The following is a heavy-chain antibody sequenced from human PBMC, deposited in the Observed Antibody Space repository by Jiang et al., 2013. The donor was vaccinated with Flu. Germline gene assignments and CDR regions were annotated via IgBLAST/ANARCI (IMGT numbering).Heavy chain of an antibody. V-gene: IGHV1-69*04. CDR2: IMPIVNIA. D-gene: IGHD1-1*01. CDR3: ARGVTPLAGTWFTDETGSHYSFYGMDV. Sequence: SGAEVKKPGSSVKVSCKASGGTFNNYAISWVRQAPGQGLEWLGRIMPIVNIANYAQKFQGRVTITADKSTSTAYMELSSLRSEDTAVYYCARGVTPLAGTWFTDETGSHYSFYGMDVWGQGTTVTVSS. J-gene: IGHJ6*02. CDR1: GGTFNNYA.